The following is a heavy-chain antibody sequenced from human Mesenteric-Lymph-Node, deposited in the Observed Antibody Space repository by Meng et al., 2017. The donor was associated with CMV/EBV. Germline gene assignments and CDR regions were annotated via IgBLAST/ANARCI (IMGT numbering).Heavy chain of an antibody. CDR3: ARRGSGDFWAGYYSDFYYGLDV. J-gene: IGHJ6*02. D-gene: IGHD3/OR15-3a*01. V-gene: IGHV5-51*01. Sequence: KVSCKGSGYTFINYWIGWVRQMPDKGLEWMGIISPGDSDTRYSPSLQGQVTISADKSMSTAYLQWTSLKVSDTAIYYCARRGSGDFWAGYYSDFYYGLDVWGPGTTVTVSS. CDR2: ISPGDSDT. CDR1: GYTFINYW.